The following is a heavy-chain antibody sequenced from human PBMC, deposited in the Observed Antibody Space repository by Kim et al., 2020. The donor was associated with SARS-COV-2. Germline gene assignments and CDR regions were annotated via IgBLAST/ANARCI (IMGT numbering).Heavy chain of an antibody. CDR3: ATNLIPRRGAFDI. J-gene: IGHJ3*02. D-gene: IGHD2-2*02. Sequence: GGSLRLSCAASGFTFSSYAMSWVRQAPGKGLEWVSAISGSGGSTYYADSVKGRFTISRDNSKNTLYLQMNSLRAEDTAVYYCATNLIPRRGAFDIWGQGTMVTVSS. CDR1: GFTFSSYA. V-gene: IGHV3-23*01. CDR2: ISGSGGST.